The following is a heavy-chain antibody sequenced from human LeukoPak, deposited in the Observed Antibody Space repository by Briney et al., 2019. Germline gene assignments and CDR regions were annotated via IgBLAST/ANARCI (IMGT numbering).Heavy chain of an antibody. J-gene: IGHJ4*02. CDR3: AKNPEYYGSGSYDY. Sequence: XXWVRQAPGQGLEWMGWINPNSGGTNYAQKFQGRVTMTRDTSISTAYMELSRLRSDDTAVYYCAKNPEYYGSGSYDYWGQGTLVTVSS. V-gene: IGHV1-2*02. D-gene: IGHD3-10*01. CDR2: INPNSGGT.